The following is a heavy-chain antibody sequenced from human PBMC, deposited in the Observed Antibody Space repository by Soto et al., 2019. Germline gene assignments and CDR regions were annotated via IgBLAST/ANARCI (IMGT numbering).Heavy chain of an antibody. CDR1: GYTCTDYD. CDR2: ISAYNGNT. CDR3: ARGGALVKYGSGSYLVY. D-gene: IGHD3-10*01. J-gene: IGHJ4*02. V-gene: IGHV1-18*01. Sequence: QVQLVKSGAEVKKPGASVKVSCKASGYTCTDYDISWVRQATGQGLEWMGRISAYNGNTNYAQKLQGRVTMITDTPTNTAYMELRSLRSDDTAVYYCARGGALVKYGSGSYLVYLGQGTLVTVSS.